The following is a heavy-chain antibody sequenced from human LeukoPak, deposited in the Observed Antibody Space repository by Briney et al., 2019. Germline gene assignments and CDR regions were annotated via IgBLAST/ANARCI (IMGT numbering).Heavy chain of an antibody. J-gene: IGHJ4*02. CDR3: ARGYSSSWNYLDY. CDR2: VFDSGST. D-gene: IGHD6-13*01. CDR1: GGSVSRGSYY. V-gene: IGHV4-61*01. Sequence: PSETLSLTCTVSGGSVSRGSYYWSWIRQPPGKGLEWIGYVFDSGSTNYNPSLKSRVTISVDTSKKQFSLKVSSVTAADTAVYYCARGYSSSWNYLDYWGQGTLVTVSS.